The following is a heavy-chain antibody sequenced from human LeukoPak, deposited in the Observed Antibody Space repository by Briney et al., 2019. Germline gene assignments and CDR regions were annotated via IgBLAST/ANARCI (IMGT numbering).Heavy chain of an antibody. Sequence: GRSLRLSCEASRFPFNSYAMHWVRQAPGKGLEWVAVISYDGNNKYYADSVKGRFTISRDNSKYTLYLQMNSLRAEDTAVYYCARSLVGAVYGSDYWGQGTLVTVSS. J-gene: IGHJ4*02. CDR3: ARSLVGAVYGSDY. D-gene: IGHD1-26*01. V-gene: IGHV3-30*04. CDR1: RFPFNSYA. CDR2: ISYDGNNK.